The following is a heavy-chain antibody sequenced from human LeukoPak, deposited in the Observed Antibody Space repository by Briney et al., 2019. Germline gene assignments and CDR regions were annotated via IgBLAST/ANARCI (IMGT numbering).Heavy chain of an antibody. D-gene: IGHD2-2*02. CDR1: GFTFSSYA. CDR2: ISCDGTNK. CDR3: ARDPLYTNSPPSYFDY. Sequence: GGSLRLSCAASGFTFSSYAMNWVRQAPGKGLEWVAIISCDGTNKDYADSVKGRFTISRDNSRNTLYLQMNSLRAEDTAVYYCARDPLYTNSPPSYFDYWGQGTLVTVSS. J-gene: IGHJ4*02. V-gene: IGHV3-30-3*01.